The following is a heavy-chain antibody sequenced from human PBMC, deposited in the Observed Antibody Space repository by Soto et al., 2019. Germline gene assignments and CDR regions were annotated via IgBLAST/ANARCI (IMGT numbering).Heavy chain of an antibody. Sequence: QVQLVQSGAEVEKPGSSVKVSCKVSGGTTSSYTIGWVRQAPGPGLQWMGNIVPMIGKVDYAQTFQDRVTLTAGKSTRTVYMALSSLRSEDTAVYFCALRTGNWNPLGDWGQGTLVTVSS. CDR1: GGTTSSYT. CDR2: IVPMIGKV. CDR3: ALRTGNWNPLGD. D-gene: IGHD1-1*01. V-gene: IGHV1-69*02. J-gene: IGHJ4*02.